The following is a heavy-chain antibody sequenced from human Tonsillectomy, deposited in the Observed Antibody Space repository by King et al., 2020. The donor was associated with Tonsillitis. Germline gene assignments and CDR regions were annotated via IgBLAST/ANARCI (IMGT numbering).Heavy chain of an antibody. CDR1: GFTFSSYA. D-gene: IGHD2-15*01. V-gene: IGHV3-23*04. CDR2: ISGSGGST. CDR3: AKDRGYCSGGSCYRADY. Sequence: VQLVESGGGLVQPGGSLRLSCAASGFTFSSYAMSWVRQAPGKGLEWVSAISGSGGSTYYADSVKGRFTISRDNSKTTLFLQMNSLRAEDTAVYYCAKDRGYCSGGSCYRADYWGQGTLVTVSS. J-gene: IGHJ4*02.